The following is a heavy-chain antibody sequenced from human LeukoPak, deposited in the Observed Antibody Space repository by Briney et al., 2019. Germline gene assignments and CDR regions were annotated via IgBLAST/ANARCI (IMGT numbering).Heavy chain of an antibody. J-gene: IGHJ1*01. CDR3: TTVSRELLIGEYFQQ. CDR1: GFTFSNAW. Sequence: GGSLRLSCAASGFTFSNAWMSWVRQAPGKGLEWVCRIKSKTDGGTTDYAASVKGRFTISRDNSKNTLYLQMNSLKTEDTAVYYCTTVSRELLIGEYFQQGGGGILAIVS. CDR2: IKSKTDGGTT. V-gene: IGHV3-15*01. D-gene: IGHD1-26*01.